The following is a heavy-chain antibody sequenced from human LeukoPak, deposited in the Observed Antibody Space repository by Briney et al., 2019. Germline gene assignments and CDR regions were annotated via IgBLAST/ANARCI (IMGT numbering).Heavy chain of an antibody. Sequence: SAKVSCKTSGGTLLSHTFSWVRQAPGQGLEWMGKITPVINTANYAQTFQGRVSIYADKSTTTVYMDLSGLRPDDTAVYYCTRVNLRGSNYNWFDPWGQGTRVTVSS. J-gene: IGHJ5*02. CDR1: GGTLLSHT. CDR2: ITPVINTA. D-gene: IGHD1-26*01. V-gene: IGHV1-69*08. CDR3: TRVNLRGSNYNWFDP.